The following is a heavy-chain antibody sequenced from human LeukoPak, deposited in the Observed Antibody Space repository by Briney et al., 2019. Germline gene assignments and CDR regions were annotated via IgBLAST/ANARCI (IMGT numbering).Heavy chain of an antibody. D-gene: IGHD2-2*01. CDR1: GFTFSSYA. Sequence: HPGGSLRLSCAGSGFTFSSYAMSWVRRAPGRGLEWVSSISGSGSSTYYADSVKGRFTISRDNSKNTLSLQMNSLRAEDTALYHCALRWCSSVTCSPPPFDYWGQGILVTVSS. CDR3: ALRWCSSVTCSPPPFDY. V-gene: IGHV3-23*01. CDR2: ISGSGSST. J-gene: IGHJ4*02.